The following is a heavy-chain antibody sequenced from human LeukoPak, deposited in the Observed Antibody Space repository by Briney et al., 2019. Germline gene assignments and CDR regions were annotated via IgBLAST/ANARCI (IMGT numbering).Heavy chain of an antibody. Sequence: GGSLRLSCAASGFTFSTYWMHWVRQAPGKGLVWVSRINSDGSSTSYAASVKGRFTISRDNAKNTLYLQMNSLRAEDTAVYYCARGNYYDSSGPGGYWGQGTLVIVSS. J-gene: IGHJ4*02. CDR1: GFTFSTYW. CDR2: INSDGSST. CDR3: ARGNYYDSSGPGGY. D-gene: IGHD3-22*01. V-gene: IGHV3-74*01.